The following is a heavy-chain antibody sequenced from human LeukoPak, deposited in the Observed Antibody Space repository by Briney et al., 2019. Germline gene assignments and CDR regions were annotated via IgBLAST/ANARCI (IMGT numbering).Heavy chain of an antibody. CDR2: ISGSSSIT. CDR3: TRHPAEGDY. J-gene: IGHJ4*02. Sequence: GGSLRLSCAASGFTFSDFYMSWIRQAPGKGLESVSYISGSSSITNYADSVKGRFTISRDNAKNSLYLQMNSLRPEDTAVYYCTRHPAEGDYWGQGTLVTVSS. CDR1: GFTFSDFY. D-gene: IGHD2-15*01. V-gene: IGHV3-11*03.